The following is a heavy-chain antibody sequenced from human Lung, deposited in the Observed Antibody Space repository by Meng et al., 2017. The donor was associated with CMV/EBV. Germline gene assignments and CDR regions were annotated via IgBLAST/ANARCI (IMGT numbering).Heavy chain of an antibody. CDR3: ARDPYYDFWDGYYAAYYYFGLDD. J-gene: IGHJ6*02. D-gene: IGHD3-3*01. Sequence: SXXVSXXASGYTFTNNYIHWVRQAPGQGLEWMGTINPSGGTTRYTQKFQGRVTMTRDTSTATVYMEVSSLRSEDTAVYYCARDPYYDFWDGYYAAYYYFGLDDWXQGTXVTVSS. CDR1: GYTFTNNY. CDR2: INPSGGTT. V-gene: IGHV1-46*01.